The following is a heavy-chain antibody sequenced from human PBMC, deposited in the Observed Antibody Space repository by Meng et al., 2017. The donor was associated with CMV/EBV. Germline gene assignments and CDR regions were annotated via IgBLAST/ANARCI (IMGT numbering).Heavy chain of an antibody. D-gene: IGHD2-2*01. CDR3: ARSLVVVPAVQTYYYYYGMDV. J-gene: IGHJ6*02. Sequence: GSLRLSCTVSGGSISSSSYYWGWIRQPPGKGLEWIGSIYYSGSTNYNPSLKSRVTISVDTSKNQFSLKLSSVTAADTAVYYCARSLVVVPAVQTYYYYYGMDVWGQGTTVTVSS. V-gene: IGHV4-39*07. CDR2: IYYSGST. CDR1: GGSISSSSYY.